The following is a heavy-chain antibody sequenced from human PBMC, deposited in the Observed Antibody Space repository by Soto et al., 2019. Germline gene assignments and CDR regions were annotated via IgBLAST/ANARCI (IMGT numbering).Heavy chain of an antibody. CDR1: GGSITTGDYY. Sequence: PSETLSLTCTVSGGSITTGDYYWSWIRQHPGKGLEWMGYIYYSGSTFYNPSLRSRLTISVDTSKNQFSLKLSSVTAADTAVYFCARESTVGNYFDYWGQGTLVTVSS. D-gene: IGHD1-26*01. V-gene: IGHV4-31*03. J-gene: IGHJ4*02. CDR3: ARESTVGNYFDY. CDR2: IYYSGST.